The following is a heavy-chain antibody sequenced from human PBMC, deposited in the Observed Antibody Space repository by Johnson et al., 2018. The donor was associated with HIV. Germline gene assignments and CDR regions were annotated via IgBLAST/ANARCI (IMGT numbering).Heavy chain of an antibody. J-gene: IGHJ3*02. Sequence: VQLVESGGGVVQPGRSLRLSCAASGFTFSSYGMHWVRQAPGKGLEWVAVISYDGSNKYYADSVKGRFTISRDNSKNTLYLQMNSLRAEDTAVYYCSRHSPRGYSGYDAFDIWGQGTMVTVSS. CDR2: ISYDGSNK. CDR1: GFTFSSYG. CDR3: SRHSPRGYSGYDAFDI. V-gene: IGHV3-30*03. D-gene: IGHD5-12*01.